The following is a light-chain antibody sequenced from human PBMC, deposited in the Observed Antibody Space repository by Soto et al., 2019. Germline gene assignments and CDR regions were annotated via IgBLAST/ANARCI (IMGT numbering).Light chain of an antibody. Sequence: DTQLTQSPSSHSASVGDSITITCRASQPISTYLNWYQQKPGKAPKFLIYGASSLPSGVSSRFSGSGSGTDFTLTISSLQPEDCATYYCQQSDGIRTFGQGTKVEIK. V-gene: IGKV1-39*01. CDR1: QPISTY. CDR2: GAS. J-gene: IGKJ1*01. CDR3: QQSDGIRT.